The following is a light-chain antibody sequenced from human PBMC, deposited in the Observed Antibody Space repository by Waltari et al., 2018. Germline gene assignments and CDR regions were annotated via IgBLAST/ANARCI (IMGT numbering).Light chain of an antibody. CDR2: KAS. V-gene: IGKV1-5*03. J-gene: IGKJ1*01. CDR1: QTIYTW. Sequence: DIQLTQSPSALSASVGDRVTITCRASQTIYTWLAWYQQKPGTAPKLLLYKASTLQTGVPSRFSGSGSGTEFTLTISSLQPDDFATYYCQQYETYWTFAQGTRVEIK. CDR3: QQYETYWT.